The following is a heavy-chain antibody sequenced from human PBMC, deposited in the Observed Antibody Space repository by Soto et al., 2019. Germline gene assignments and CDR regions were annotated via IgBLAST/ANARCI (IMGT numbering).Heavy chain of an antibody. J-gene: IGHJ4*02. CDR2: ISYSGST. CDR3: ARVLSGSSLFDY. V-gene: IGHV4-59*01. Sequence: QLQESGPGLVKPSETLSLTCTVSGGSIISDYWSWIRQPPGKGLEWIGYISYSGSTNYNPSLKSRVTIPVDTSKNQFSLNLSSVTAADTAVYYCARVLSGSSLFDYWGQGTLVTVSS. CDR1: GGSIISDY. D-gene: IGHD1-26*01.